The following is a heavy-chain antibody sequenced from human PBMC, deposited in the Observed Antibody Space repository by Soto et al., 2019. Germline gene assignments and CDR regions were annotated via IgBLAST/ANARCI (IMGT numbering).Heavy chain of an antibody. CDR2: INHSGST. D-gene: IGHD4-17*01. CDR1: GGSFSGYY. J-gene: IGHJ4*02. CDR3: ARCDGDYVDY. Sequence: SETLSLTCAVYGGSFSGYYWSWICQPPGKGLEWIGEINHSGSTNYNPSLKSRVTISVDTSKNQFSLKLSSVTAADTAVYYCARCDGDYVDYWGQGTLVTVSS. V-gene: IGHV4-34*01.